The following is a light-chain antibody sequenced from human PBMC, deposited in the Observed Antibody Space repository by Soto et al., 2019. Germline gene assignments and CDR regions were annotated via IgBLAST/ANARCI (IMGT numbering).Light chain of an antibody. CDR2: AAS. CDR1: QGISNY. CDR3: QKYSRGPWR. J-gene: IGKJ1*01. V-gene: IGKV1-27*01. Sequence: DIQMTQSPSSLSASVGDRVTITCRASQGISNYLAWYQQKPGKVPKLLIYAASTLQSGVPSRFSNSRFGKYLTLTISGLQPEDVGSYYCQKYSRGPWRVGQRTKVDIK.